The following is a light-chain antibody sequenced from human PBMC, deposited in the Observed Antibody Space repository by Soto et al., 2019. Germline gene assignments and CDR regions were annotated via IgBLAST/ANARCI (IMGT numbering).Light chain of an antibody. CDR2: DVN. CDR1: SSDVGGYNY. CDR3: SSYSSISTHVV. Sequence: QSALTQPASVSGSPGQSITISCTGTSSDVGGYNYVSWYQHHPGKAPKLIIYDVNNRPSGVSNRFSGSKSGNTASLTISGQEAEDGAYYYCSSYSSISTHVVFGGGTKLTVL. J-gene: IGLJ2*01. V-gene: IGLV2-14*03.